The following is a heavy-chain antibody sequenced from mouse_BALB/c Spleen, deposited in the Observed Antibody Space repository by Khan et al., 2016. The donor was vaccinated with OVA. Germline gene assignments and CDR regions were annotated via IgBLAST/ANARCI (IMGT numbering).Heavy chain of an antibody. CDR3: ARDYWFAY. CDR1: GFTFSNYG. V-gene: IGHV5-6-5*01. Sequence: EVQLVESGGGLVKPGGSLKLSCAASGFTFSNYGVSWVRQTPEKRLEWVASISSGDTTYYSDRVKGRFTISRDNARNILYLQKSSLRSEDTAMYYCARDYWFAYWGQGTLVTVSA. J-gene: IGHJ3*01. CDR2: ISSGDTT.